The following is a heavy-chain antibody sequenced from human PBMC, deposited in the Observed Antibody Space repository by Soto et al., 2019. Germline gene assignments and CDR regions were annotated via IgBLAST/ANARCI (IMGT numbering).Heavy chain of an antibody. D-gene: IGHD2-21*01. CDR1: ALSPSSYW. J-gene: IGHJ4*01. V-gene: IGHV3-7*01. CDR2: TTQDGSNR. CDR3: AKIVGATDFGDD. Sequence: PGGSLRLSCAVSALSPSSYWMSWVRPGPGKGLEWVASTTQDGSNRYYVDSVKGRFTIYRDNAKNPLYLQMNSLRAEDPAVYYCAKIVGATDFGDDWGHGTLVTVSS.